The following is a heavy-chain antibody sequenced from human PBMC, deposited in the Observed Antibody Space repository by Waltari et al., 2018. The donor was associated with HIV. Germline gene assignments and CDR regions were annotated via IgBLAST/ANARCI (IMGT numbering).Heavy chain of an antibody. J-gene: IGHJ5*02. V-gene: IGHV6-1*01. CDR3: ARGWDYDFWSGLEGGKFDP. CDR1: GDSVSSNSAA. D-gene: IGHD3-3*01. Sequence: QVQLQQSGPGLVKPSQTLSLTCAISGDSVSSNSAAWNWIRQSPRRGLEWLGRTYFRSKLYIDYAVSVKSRITINPDTSKNHFSLQLNSVTPEDTAVYFCARGWDYDFWSGLEGGKFDPWGLGTLVTVSS. CDR2: TYFRSKLYI.